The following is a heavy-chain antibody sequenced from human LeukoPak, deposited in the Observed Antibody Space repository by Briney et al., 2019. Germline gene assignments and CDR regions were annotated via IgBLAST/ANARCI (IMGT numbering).Heavy chain of an antibody. Sequence: SVKVSCTASGGTFSSYAISWVRQAPGQGLEWMGGIIPIFGTANYAQKFQGRVTITADESTSTAYMELSNLRSEDTAVYYCATRGGITGTTKHPKPFDYWGQGTLVTVSS. CDR2: IIPIFGTA. CDR3: ATRGGITGTTKHPKPFDY. J-gene: IGHJ4*02. V-gene: IGHV1-69*13. D-gene: IGHD1-7*01. CDR1: GGTFSSYA.